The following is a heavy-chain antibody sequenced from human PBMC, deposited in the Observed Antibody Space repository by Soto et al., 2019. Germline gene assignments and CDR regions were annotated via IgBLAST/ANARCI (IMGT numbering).Heavy chain of an antibody. D-gene: IGHD4-17*01. CDR3: ASSRPTVTTLHY. V-gene: IGHV4-31*03. CDR1: GGSISSGGYY. CDR2: IYYSGST. Sequence: SETLSLTCTVSGGSISSGGYYWSWIRQHPGKGLEWIGYIYYSGSTYYNPSLKSRVTISVDTSKNQFSLKLSSVTAADTAVYYCASSRPTVTTLHYWGQGTLVTVSS. J-gene: IGHJ4*02.